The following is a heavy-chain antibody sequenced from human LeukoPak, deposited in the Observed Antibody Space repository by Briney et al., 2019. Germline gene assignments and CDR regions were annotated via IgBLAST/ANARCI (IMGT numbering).Heavy chain of an antibody. V-gene: IGHV5-51*01. Sequence: GESLKISCKGSGYSFTSYWIGWVRQMPGKGLEWMGIICPGDSDTRYSPSFQGQVTISADKSISTAYLQWSSLKASDTAMYYCARHLGTTVTTGSEHWYFDLWGRGTLVTVSS. CDR1: GYSFTSYW. CDR2: ICPGDSDT. J-gene: IGHJ2*01. CDR3: ARHLGTTVTTGSEHWYFDL. D-gene: IGHD4-17*01.